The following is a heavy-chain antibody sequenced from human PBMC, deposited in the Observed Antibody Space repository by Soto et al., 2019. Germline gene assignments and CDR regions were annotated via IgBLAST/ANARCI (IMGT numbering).Heavy chain of an antibody. D-gene: IGHD5-12*01. CDR2: ISSSSSTI. CDR3: ASQSSEWLLFAS. Sequence: EVQLVESGGGLVQPGGSLRLSCAASGFTFSSYSMNWVRQAPGKWLEWVSYISSSSSTIYYADSVKGRFTISRDNAKNSLYLQMNSLRAEDTAVYYCASQSSEWLLFASWGQGTLVTVSS. V-gene: IGHV3-48*01. CDR1: GFTFSSYS. J-gene: IGHJ4*02.